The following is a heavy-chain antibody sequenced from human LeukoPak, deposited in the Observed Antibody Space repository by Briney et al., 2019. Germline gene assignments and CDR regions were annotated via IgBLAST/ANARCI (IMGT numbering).Heavy chain of an antibody. CDR2: VYTSGSP. D-gene: IGHD4-23*01. Sequence: SETLSLTCTVSGGSISSYYWSWIRQPAGKGLEWIGRVYTSGSPNYNPSLESRVTMSVDTSKDQFSLNLSSVTAADTAVYYCARGGYGASSGFDYWGQGTLVTVSS. V-gene: IGHV4-4*07. CDR1: GGSISSYY. J-gene: IGHJ4*02. CDR3: ARGGYGASSGFDY.